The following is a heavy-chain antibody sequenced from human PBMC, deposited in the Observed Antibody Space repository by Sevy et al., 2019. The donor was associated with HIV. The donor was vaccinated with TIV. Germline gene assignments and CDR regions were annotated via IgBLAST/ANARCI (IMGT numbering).Heavy chain of an antibody. CDR1: GGTFSSYA. CDR3: ARGLGYCSSTSCHDYYYYYMDV. D-gene: IGHD2-2*01. CDR2: IIPIFGTA. V-gene: IGHV1-69*13. Sequence: SVKVSCKASGGTFSSYAISWVRQAPGQGLEWMGGIIPIFGTANYAQKFQGRVTITADESTSTAYMELISLRSEDTAVYYCARGLGYCSSTSCHDYYYYYMDVWGKGTTVTVSS. J-gene: IGHJ6*03.